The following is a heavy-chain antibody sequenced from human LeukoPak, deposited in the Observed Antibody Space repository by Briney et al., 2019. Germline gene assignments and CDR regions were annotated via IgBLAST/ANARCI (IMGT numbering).Heavy chain of an antibody. V-gene: IGHV3-48*03. Sequence: GGSLRLSCAASGFTFSSYEMHWVRQAPGKGLDWLSYISSGGSTIYYADSVKGRFTISRDNAKNSLYLQMNSLRAEDTAVYYCTRGRLGATFDYWGQGTLVTVSS. CDR2: ISSGGSTI. D-gene: IGHD5-12*01. CDR3: TRGRLGATFDY. J-gene: IGHJ4*02. CDR1: GFTFSSYE.